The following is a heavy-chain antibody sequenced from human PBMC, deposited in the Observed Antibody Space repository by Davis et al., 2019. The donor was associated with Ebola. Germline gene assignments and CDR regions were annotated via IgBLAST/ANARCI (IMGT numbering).Heavy chain of an antibody. J-gene: IGHJ4*02. CDR2: IKQDGSEK. CDR3: ARSASTNDFWSGYYDWVPDY. CDR1: GFTFSSYW. Sequence: GESLKISCAASGFTFSSYWMSWVRQAPGKGLEWVANIKQDGSEKYYVDSVKGRFTISRDNAKNSLYLQMNSLRAEDTAVYYCARSASTNDFWSGYYDWVPDYWGQGTLVTVSS. D-gene: IGHD3-3*01. V-gene: IGHV3-7*01.